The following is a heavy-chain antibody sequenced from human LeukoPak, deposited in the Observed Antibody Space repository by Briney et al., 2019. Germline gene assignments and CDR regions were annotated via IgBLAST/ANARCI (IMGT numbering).Heavy chain of an antibody. Sequence: GGSLRLSCAASGFTFSDYFMSWIRQAPGKGLEWLSHISSSGTGYYTDSVKGRATISRDNAKNSLYPQMSSLRAEDTAVYYCARPAYCGGNCYYFPDYWGQGTLVTVSS. V-gene: IGHV3-11*04. CDR2: ISSSGTG. CDR1: GFTFSDYF. CDR3: ARPAYCGGNCYYFPDY. J-gene: IGHJ4*02. D-gene: IGHD2-21*02.